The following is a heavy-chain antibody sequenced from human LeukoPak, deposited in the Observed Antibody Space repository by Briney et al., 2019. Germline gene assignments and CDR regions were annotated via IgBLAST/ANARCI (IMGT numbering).Heavy chain of an antibody. CDR1: GFTFSSYE. J-gene: IGHJ3*02. D-gene: IGHD1-26*01. CDR3: ARPSRRSYNAFDI. Sequence: GGSLRLSCAASGFTFSSYEMNWVRQPPGKGLEWVSYISSSGSTIYYADSVKGRFTISRDNAKNSLYLQMNSLRAEDTAVYYCARPSRRSYNAFDIWGQGTMVTVSS. V-gene: IGHV3-48*03. CDR2: ISSSGSTI.